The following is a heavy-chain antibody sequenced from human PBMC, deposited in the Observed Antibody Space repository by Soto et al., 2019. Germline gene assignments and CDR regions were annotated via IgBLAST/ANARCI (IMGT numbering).Heavy chain of an antibody. CDR2: IYSGGST. V-gene: IGHV3-53*01. CDR3: ARDLVVATGATDY. CDR1: GFTVSSNY. D-gene: IGHD5-12*01. Sequence: EVQLVESGGGLIQPGGSLRLSCAASGFTVSSNYMSWVRQAPGKGLEWVSVIYSGGSTYYADSVKGRFTISRDNSKNTRYLQMNSLRAEDTAVYYCARDLVVATGATDYWGQGTLVTVSS. J-gene: IGHJ4*02.